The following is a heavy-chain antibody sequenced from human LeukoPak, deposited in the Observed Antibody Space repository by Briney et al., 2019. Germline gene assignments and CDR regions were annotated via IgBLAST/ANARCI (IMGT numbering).Heavy chain of an antibody. Sequence: GGSLRLSCAASGFTFSSYAMHWVRQAPGKGLEWVAVISYDGSNKYYADSVKGRFTISRDNSKNTLYLQMNSLRAEDTAVYYCARGPLQLVLGIDYWGQGTLVTVSS. D-gene: IGHD6-13*01. CDR1: GFTFSSYA. CDR2: ISYDGSNK. V-gene: IGHV3-30-3*01. J-gene: IGHJ4*02. CDR3: ARGPLQLVLGIDY.